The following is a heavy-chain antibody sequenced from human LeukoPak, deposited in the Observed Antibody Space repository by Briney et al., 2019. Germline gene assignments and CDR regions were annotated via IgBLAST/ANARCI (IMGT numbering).Heavy chain of an antibody. CDR2: ISIHGGDT. D-gene: IGHD3-22*01. CDR3: ARVLRDASGYCDY. V-gene: IGHV3-64*02. J-gene: IGHJ4*02. CDR1: GFTFSSYA. Sequence: GGSLRLSCAASGFTFSSYAMHWVRQAPGKGLEYVSAISIHGGDTYYADSVKGRFTISRDNSKNTLYLQMGSLRAEDMAVYYCARVLRDASGYCDYWGQGTLVTVSS.